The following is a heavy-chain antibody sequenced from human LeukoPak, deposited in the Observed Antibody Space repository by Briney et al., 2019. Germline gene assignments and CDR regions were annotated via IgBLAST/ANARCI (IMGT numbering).Heavy chain of an antibody. D-gene: IGHD2-15*01. CDR2: ISTSTSYI. Sequence: GGSLRLSCAASGFTFSSYSMNWVRQAPGKGLEWVSSISTSTSYIYYADSVKGRFTISRDNAKKSLYLQMDSLRVEDTAVYYCARDYGRDCSGGSCYHIDYWGQGSLVTVSS. CDR1: GFTFSSYS. J-gene: IGHJ4*02. CDR3: ARDYGRDCSGGSCYHIDY. V-gene: IGHV3-21*01.